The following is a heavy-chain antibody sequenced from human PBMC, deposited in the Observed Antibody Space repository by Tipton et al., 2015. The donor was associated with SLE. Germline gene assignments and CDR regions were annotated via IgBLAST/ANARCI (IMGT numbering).Heavy chain of an antibody. D-gene: IGHD3-22*01. CDR2: LSQSGST. J-gene: IGHJ2*01. CDR1: GGSFNGYY. Sequence: TLSLTCTVYGGSFNGYYWSWIRQPPGKGPEWIGELSQSGSTDYNPSLKSRVTVSLDTSKNQFSLKLSSVTAADTAVYYCARESEYSDTSGYYSWYFDLWGRGTLVTVSS. V-gene: IGHV4-34*10. CDR3: ARESEYSDTSGYYSWYFDL.